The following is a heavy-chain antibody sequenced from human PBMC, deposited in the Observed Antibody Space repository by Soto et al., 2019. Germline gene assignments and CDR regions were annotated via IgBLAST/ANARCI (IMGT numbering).Heavy chain of an antibody. Sequence: QVQLQESGPRLVKPSGTLSLTCVVSGGSLSVNNWWSWVRQSPGRGLEWIGEIFHNGRNSYNPSLRGQVTMSVDKSNNQFSLRLTSVTAADMAVYYCAKGNEALDVWGQGTTVIVS. D-gene: IGHD1-1*01. J-gene: IGHJ6*02. CDR3: AKGNEALDV. CDR1: GGSLSVNNW. V-gene: IGHV4-4*02. CDR2: IFHNGRN.